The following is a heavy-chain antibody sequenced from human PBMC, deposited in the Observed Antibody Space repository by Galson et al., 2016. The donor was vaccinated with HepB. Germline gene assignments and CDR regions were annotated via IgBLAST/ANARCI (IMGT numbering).Heavy chain of an antibody. CDR2: INHSGAST. V-gene: IGHV3-23*01. CDR1: GFTFSSYA. J-gene: IGHJ3*01. D-gene: IGHD6-19*01. CDR3: AKRLRSSGSGGSNDAFDV. Sequence: SLRLSCAASGFTFSSYAMTWVRQAPGKGLEWVSGINHSGASTYYADSVKGRFTMSRDNSKNTLYLQMNSLRAEDTAQYYCAKRLRSSGSGGSNDAFDVWGQGTMVTVSS.